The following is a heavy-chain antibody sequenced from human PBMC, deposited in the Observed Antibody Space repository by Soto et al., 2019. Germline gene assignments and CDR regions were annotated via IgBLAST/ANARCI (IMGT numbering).Heavy chain of an antibody. CDR1: GGSISSYY. J-gene: IGHJ4*02. Sequence: SETLSLTCTVSGGSISSYYWSWIRQPPGKGLEWIGYIYYSGSTNYNPSLKSRVTISVDTSKNQFSLKLSSVTAADTAVYYCARHAHQAVAGLDYWGQGTLVTVSS. V-gene: IGHV4-59*08. CDR3: ARHAHQAVAGLDY. CDR2: IYYSGST. D-gene: IGHD6-19*01.